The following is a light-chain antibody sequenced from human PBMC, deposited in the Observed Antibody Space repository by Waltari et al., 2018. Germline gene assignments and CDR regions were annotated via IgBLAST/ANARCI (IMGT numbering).Light chain of an antibody. CDR1: QRIKNN. Sequence: ETVMTQSPATLSVYPGERATLSCRASQRIKNNLAWYQQKGGQAPRLLLFDASTRANGISARFSGSGYGTEFTLTISSLQSEDFAVYYCQQYDNWPLTFGQGTRLDIK. V-gene: IGKV3-15*01. CDR2: DAS. CDR3: QQYDNWPLT. J-gene: IGKJ5*01.